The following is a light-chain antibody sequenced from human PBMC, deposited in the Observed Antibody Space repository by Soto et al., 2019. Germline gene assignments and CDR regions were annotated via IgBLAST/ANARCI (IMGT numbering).Light chain of an antibody. J-gene: IGKJ3*01. CDR1: QAISDY. Sequence: DIQMTQSPSSLSASVGDRVAITCRATQAISDYLNWYQQKPGKALKLLIYGASNLQSGVPSRCSGSGSGTDYTLTIGSLRPEEFGIYDCQQYYSLPRDFGTGNKVDVE. CDR2: GAS. CDR3: QQYYSLPRD. V-gene: IGKV1-39*01.